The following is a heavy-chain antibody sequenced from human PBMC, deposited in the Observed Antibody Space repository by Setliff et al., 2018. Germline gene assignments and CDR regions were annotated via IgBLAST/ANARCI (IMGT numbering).Heavy chain of an antibody. J-gene: IGHJ3*02. D-gene: IGHD5-12*01. CDR2: MNPNNGKT. V-gene: IGHV1-8*02. CDR1: GYTFTAYN. Sequence: ASVKVSCKASGYTFTAYNINWVRQATGQGLELMGWMNPNNGKTGYIQKLQGRVTMTRNASISTVYMELSSLRPEDTAVYYCAEGLRGNDAFDIWGQGTMVTVSS. CDR3: AEGLRGNDAFDI.